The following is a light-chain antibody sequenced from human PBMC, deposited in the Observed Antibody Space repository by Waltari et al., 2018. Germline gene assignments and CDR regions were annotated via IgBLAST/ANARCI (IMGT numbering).Light chain of an antibody. J-gene: IGLJ2*01. CDR3: ATWDDSLNVPL. Sequence: QSVLTQPPSASGTPGQRVATSCSGSTSHIAIKTVNRYQQLPGAAPKLLIYSRNQRPSGVPDRFSGSKSGTTASLAISGLQSEDEADYYCATWDDSLNVPLFGRGTKLTVL. V-gene: IGLV1-44*01. CDR1: TSHIAIKT. CDR2: SRN.